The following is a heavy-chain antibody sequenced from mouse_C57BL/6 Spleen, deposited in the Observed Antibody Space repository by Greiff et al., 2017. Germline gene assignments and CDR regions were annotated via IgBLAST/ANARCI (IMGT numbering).Heavy chain of an antibody. J-gene: IGHJ1*03. V-gene: IGHV14-3*01. CDR3: ARDRITTVPYWYFEV. CDR2: IDPANGNT. Sequence: EVKLMESVAELVRPGASVKLSCTASGFNIKNTYMHWVKQRPEQGLEWIGRIDPANGNTKYAPKFQGKATITADTSSNTAYLQLSSLTSEATAIYYCARDRITTVPYWYFEVWGTGTTGTVSS. CDR1: GFNIKNTY. D-gene: IGHD1-1*01.